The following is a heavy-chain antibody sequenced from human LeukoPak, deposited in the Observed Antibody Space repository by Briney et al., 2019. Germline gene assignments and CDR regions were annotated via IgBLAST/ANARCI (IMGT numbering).Heavy chain of an antibody. Sequence: GGSLRLSCAASGFTFSGYAMSWVRQAPGKGLEWVSAISGSGGSTYYTDSVKGRFTISRDNSKNTLYLQMNSLRAEDTAVYYCAKGEINRRGGYDPFDYWGQGTLVTVSS. CDR1: GFTFSGYA. CDR3: AKGEINRRGGYDPFDY. D-gene: IGHD5-12*01. V-gene: IGHV3-23*01. J-gene: IGHJ4*02. CDR2: ISGSGGST.